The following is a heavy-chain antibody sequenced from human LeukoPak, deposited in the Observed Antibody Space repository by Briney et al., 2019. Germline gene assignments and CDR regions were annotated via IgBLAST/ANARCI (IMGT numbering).Heavy chain of an antibody. J-gene: IGHJ4*02. D-gene: IGHD2-2*01. CDR3: AKDGLDIVVVPAATGGHYFDY. V-gene: IGHV3-30*02. Sequence: GGSLRLSCAASGFTFSSYGMHWVRQAPGKGLEWVAFIRYDGSNKYYADSVKGRFTISRDNSKNTLYLQMNSLRAEDTAVYYCAKDGLDIVVVPAATGGHYFDYWGQGTLVTVSS. CDR2: IRYDGSNK. CDR1: GFTFSSYG.